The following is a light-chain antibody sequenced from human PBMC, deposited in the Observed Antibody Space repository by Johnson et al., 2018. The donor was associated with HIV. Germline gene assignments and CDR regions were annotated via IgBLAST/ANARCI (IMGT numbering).Light chain of an antibody. V-gene: IGLV1-51*02. CDR1: NSNIGNNF. J-gene: IGLJ1*01. Sequence: QSVFSQPPSVSAAPGQKVTISCSGTNSNIGNNFVSWYQQFPGTAPRLLIYENNKRPSGIADRFSGSKSGTSATLGITGLQTGDEADDYCGTWDSSLSAHYVFGTGTKVTVL. CDR2: ENN. CDR3: GTWDSSLSAHYV.